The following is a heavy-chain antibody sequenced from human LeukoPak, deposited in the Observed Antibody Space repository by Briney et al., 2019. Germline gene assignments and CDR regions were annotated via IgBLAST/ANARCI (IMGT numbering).Heavy chain of an antibody. CDR2: ITGSGGNT. V-gene: IGHV3-23*01. J-gene: IGHJ4*02. D-gene: IGHD6-13*01. Sequence: PGGSLTLSYAASGFTFSRYAMRWVRPATGKGLEWVSLITGSGGNTYSPHSVKGRFTISRDNPKNTLYLQMSSLRAEDTAIYYCAQGTPTGYGTSWFDYWGQGTLVTVSS. CDR1: GFTFSRYA. CDR3: AQGTPTGYGTSWFDY.